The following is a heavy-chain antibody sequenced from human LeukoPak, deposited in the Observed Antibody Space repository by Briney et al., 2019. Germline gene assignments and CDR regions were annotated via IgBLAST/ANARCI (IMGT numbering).Heavy chain of an antibody. CDR2: IYYSGST. D-gene: IGHD3-10*01. V-gene: IGHV4-59*01. CDR3: ARVSGSYYNHFDY. J-gene: IGHJ4*02. CDR1: GGSISSYY. Sequence: SETLSLTCTVSGGSISSYYWSLIRQPPGKGLEWIGYIYYSGSTNYNPSLKSRVTISVDTSKNQFSLKLSSVTAADTAVYYCARVSGSYYNHFDYWGQGTLVTVSS.